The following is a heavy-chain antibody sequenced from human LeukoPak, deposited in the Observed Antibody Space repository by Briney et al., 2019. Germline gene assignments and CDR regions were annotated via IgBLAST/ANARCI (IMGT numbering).Heavy chain of an antibody. CDR3: ARVAPYYDILTGFYYYYGMDV. CDR2: ISSSGSTI. D-gene: IGHD3-9*01. CDR1: GFTFSDYY. J-gene: IGHJ6*02. V-gene: IGHV3-11*01. Sequence: GGSLRLSCAASGFTFSDYYMSWIRQAPGKGLEWVSYISSSGSTIYYADSVKGRFTISRDNAKNSLYLQMNSLRAEDTAVYYCARVAPYYDILTGFYYYYGMDVWGQGTTVTVSS.